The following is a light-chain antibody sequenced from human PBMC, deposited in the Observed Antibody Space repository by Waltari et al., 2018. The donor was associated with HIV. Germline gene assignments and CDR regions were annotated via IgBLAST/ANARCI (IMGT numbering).Light chain of an antibody. Sequence: QSALTQPASVSGSPGQSIDISCTGTSDDIGLYNFVSWYQKPPDKAPQLIIYGNTNRPSGVSYRFSGSKSDNTASLTISGLQAEDEADYYCSSFATSDTLLFGGGTKLTVL. CDR2: GNT. V-gene: IGLV2-14*01. CDR3: SSFATSDTLL. J-gene: IGLJ2*01. CDR1: SDDIGLYNF.